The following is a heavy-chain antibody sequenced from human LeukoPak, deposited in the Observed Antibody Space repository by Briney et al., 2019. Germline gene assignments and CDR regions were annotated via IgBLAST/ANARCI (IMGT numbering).Heavy chain of an antibody. V-gene: IGHV3-7*03. CDR3: ARDQGYCSGGSCYPYYYYGMDV. J-gene: IGHJ6*04. CDR2: IKQDGSEK. D-gene: IGHD2-15*01. CDR1: GFTFRSYW. Sequence: GGSLRLSCAASGFTFRSYWMSWVRQAPGKGLEWVANIKQDGSEKYYVDSVKGRFTISRDNAKNSLYLQMNSLSAEDTAVYYCARDQGYCSGGSCYPYYYYGMDVWGKGTTVTVSS.